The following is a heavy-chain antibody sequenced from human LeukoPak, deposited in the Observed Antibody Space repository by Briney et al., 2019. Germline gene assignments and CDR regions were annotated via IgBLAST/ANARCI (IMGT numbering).Heavy chain of an antibody. J-gene: IGHJ5*02. V-gene: IGHV4-4*02. CDR1: GGSISNNNW. D-gene: IGHD2-15*01. CDR2: IYHSGTT. CDR3: ARVATYTSFDP. Sequence: SGTLSLTCSVSGGSISNNNWWSWVRQSPGKGLEWIGNIYHSGTTHYNPSLKSRVTMSVDTSKNQFSLRLSSVTAADTALYFCARVATYTSFDPWGQGILVTVSS.